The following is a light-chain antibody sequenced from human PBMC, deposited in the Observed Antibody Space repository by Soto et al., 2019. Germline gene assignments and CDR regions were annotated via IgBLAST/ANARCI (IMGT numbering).Light chain of an antibody. CDR1: ESVDFH. CDR2: DDS. J-gene: IGKJ5*01. V-gene: IGKV3-11*01. Sequence: DIVLTQSPATLSLSPGKRATLSCRASESVDFHLAWYQPKPGQAPRLLIYDDSVRATGTPARFSGSGSGTAFTLTIRSLEPDDFALYYHQHRSTWPTFGQGTRLEIK. CDR3: QHRSTWPT.